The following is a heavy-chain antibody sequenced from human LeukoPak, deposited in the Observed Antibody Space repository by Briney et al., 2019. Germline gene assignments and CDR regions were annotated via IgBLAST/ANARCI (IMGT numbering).Heavy chain of an antibody. J-gene: IGHJ4*02. V-gene: IGHV4-30-2*01. D-gene: IGHD1-26*01. CDR1: GGSISSGGYS. CDR3: ARGQYTGSYSSGYYFDY. Sequence: SQTLSLTCAVSGGSISSGGYSWSWIRQPPGKGLEWIGYIYHSGSTYYNPSLKSRVTISVDRSKNQFSLKLSSETAADTAMYYCARGQYTGSYSSGYYFDYWGQGTLVTVSS. CDR2: IYHSGST.